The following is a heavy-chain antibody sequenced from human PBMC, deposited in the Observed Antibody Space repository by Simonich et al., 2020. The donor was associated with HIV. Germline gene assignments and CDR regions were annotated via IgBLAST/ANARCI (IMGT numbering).Heavy chain of an antibody. V-gene: IGHV3-15*01. D-gene: IGHD3-22*01. CDR1: GFILITTG. CDR3: TTTFFSDSSGSY. CDR2: IKSKATGGTT. Sequence: VQRGALGGGLVNLGGSFGLPVAASGFILITTGWGWSGRAWSRHAPGKGLKWVGRIKSKATGGTTAYAAPVKGRFTISRDDSGNTLYLQMNSLKTEDTAIYYCTTTFFSDSSGSYWGQGTLVIVSS. J-gene: IGHJ4*02.